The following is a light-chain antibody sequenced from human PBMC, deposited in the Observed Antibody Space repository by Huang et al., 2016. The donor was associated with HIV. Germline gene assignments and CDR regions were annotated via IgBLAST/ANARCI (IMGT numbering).Light chain of an antibody. CDR2: DAS. CDR1: QSVDRY. CDR3: HQRSNWPQT. Sequence: EIVLTQSPATLSLSPGERATLSCRASQSVDRYLAWYQHNPGQAPRLLIHDASNKATGIPARFSGRGYETDVTLTSSSLEPEDFAVYDCHQRSNWPQTFGQGTKVEIK. J-gene: IGKJ2*01. V-gene: IGKV3-11*01.